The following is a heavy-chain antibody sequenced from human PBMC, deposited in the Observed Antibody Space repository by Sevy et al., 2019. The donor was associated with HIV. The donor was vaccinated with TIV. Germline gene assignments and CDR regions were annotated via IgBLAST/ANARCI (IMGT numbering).Heavy chain of an antibody. D-gene: IGHD2-15*01. CDR3: ASEVYCSSGSCFSPRFDN. CDR2: INGDGTNT. V-gene: IGHV3-74*01. Sequence: GGSLRLSCAASGFTFNRNWMHWVRQAPGKGLVWVSQINGDGTNTNYADSVKGRFTISRDNAKNTVYLQMNSLTVDDTAVYYCASEVYCSSGSCFSPRFDNWGQGTLVTVSS. CDR1: GFTFNRNW. J-gene: IGHJ4*02.